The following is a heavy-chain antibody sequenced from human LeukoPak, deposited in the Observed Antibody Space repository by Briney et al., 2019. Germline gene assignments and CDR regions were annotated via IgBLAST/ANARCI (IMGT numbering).Heavy chain of an antibody. D-gene: IGHD5-12*01. V-gene: IGHV3-7*01. J-gene: IGHJ4*02. CDR1: GFTFSNYW. CDR3: VRDGGVSGYDLLDY. CDR2: INQDGSEE. Sequence: GGSLRLSCAASGFTFSNYWMTWVRQAPGKGLEWVAHINQDGSEEHYMDSVKARFTISRDNAKNSLTLQMNSLRAEDTAVYYCVRDGGVSGYDLLDYWGQGTLVTVSS.